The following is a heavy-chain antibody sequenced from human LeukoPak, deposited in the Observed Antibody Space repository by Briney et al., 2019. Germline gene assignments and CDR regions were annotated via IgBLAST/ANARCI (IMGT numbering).Heavy chain of an antibody. CDR3: ATTSGMVRGVPNSDY. V-gene: IGHV1-2*02. J-gene: IGHJ4*02. Sequence: ASVKVSCKASGYTFTGYCMHWVRQAPGQGLEWMGWINPNSGGTNYAQKFQGRVTMTRDTSISTAYMELSRLRSDDTAVYYCATTSGMVRGVPNSDYWGQGTLVTVSS. CDR2: INPNSGGT. D-gene: IGHD3-10*01. CDR1: GYTFTGYC.